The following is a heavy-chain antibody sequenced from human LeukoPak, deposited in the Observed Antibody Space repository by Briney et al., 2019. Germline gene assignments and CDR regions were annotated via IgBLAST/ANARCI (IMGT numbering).Heavy chain of an antibody. CDR2: IKEDGSLK. CDR1: GFGFSNFW. Sequence: GGSLRLSCSASGFGFSNFWMSWVRQAPGKGPEWVANIKEDGSLKNYVDSVEGRFTVSRDNAKNTLYLQMNSLRLEDTAVYYCVRDWAPASMQAAPFDCWGQGTLVTVSS. J-gene: IGHJ4*02. CDR3: VRDWAPASMQAAPFDC. D-gene: IGHD2/OR15-2a*01. V-gene: IGHV3-7*01.